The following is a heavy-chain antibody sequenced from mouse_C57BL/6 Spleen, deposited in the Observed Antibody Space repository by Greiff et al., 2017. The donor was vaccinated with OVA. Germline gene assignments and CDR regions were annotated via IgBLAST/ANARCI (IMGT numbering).Heavy chain of an antibody. V-gene: IGHV2-9*01. D-gene: IGHD2-4*01. CDR2: IWGGGST. CDR3: AKHGGDDYDGWFAY. Sequence: VMLVESGPGLVAPSQSLSITCTVSGFSLTSSGVDWVRQPPGKGLEWLGVIWGGGSTNSNSALMSRLCIRKDKSKIQVFLKMNSLHTEYTATYYRAKHGGDDYDGWFAYWGQGTLVTVSA. CDR1: GFSLTSSG. J-gene: IGHJ3*01.